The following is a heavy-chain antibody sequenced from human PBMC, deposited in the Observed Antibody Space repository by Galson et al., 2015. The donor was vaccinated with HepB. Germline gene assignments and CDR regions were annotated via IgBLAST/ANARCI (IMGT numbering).Heavy chain of an antibody. CDR2: ISGSGGST. CDR3: ATSELGVWIEELGC. Sequence: SLRLSCAASGFTFSSYAMSWVRQAPGKGLEWVSAISGSGGSTYYADSVKGRFTISRDNSKNTLYLQMNSLGAEDTAVYYCATSELGVWIEELGCWGQGTLVTVSS. D-gene: IGHD3-10*01. J-gene: IGHJ4*02. CDR1: GFTFSSYA. V-gene: IGHV3-23*01.